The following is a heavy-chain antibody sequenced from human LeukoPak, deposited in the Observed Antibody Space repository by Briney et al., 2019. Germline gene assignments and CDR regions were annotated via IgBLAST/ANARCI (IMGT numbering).Heavy chain of an antibody. D-gene: IGHD2-8*02. CDR2: IFYGGNT. V-gene: IGHV4-59*01. CDR3: ARGRYCAGGGCRLFDF. J-gene: IGHJ4*02. Sequence: SETVSLTCSVSGGSTSGYVWSWIREPPGRGLEWIGYIFYGGNTKYNPSLKSRVAMSADASKNQYSLSLSSVTAADTAIYYCARGRYCAGGGCRLFDFWGQGTLVGVSS. CDR1: GGSTSGYV.